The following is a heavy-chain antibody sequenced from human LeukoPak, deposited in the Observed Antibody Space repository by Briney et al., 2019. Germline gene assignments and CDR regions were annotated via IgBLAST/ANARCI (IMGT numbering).Heavy chain of an antibody. J-gene: IGHJ4*02. CDR2: ISGSGGST. Sequence: GGSLRLSCAASGFTFSSYAMSWVRQAPGKGLEWVSAISGSGGSTYYADSVKGRFTISRDNSKNTLYLQMNSLRAEDTAVYYCAKRPNANVGGYSYGTRDYWGQGTLVTVSS. D-gene: IGHD5-18*01. V-gene: IGHV3-23*01. CDR1: GFTFSSYA. CDR3: AKRPNANVGGYSYGTRDY.